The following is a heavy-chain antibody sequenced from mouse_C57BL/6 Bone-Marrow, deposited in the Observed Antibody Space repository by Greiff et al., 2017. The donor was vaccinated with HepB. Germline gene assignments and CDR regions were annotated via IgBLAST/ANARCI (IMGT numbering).Heavy chain of an antibody. D-gene: IGHD1-1*01. CDR1: GYTFTSYW. CDR3: ARSTSGRSCTWYFDV. Sequence: VQLQQPGAELVKPGASVKMSCKASGYTFTSYWITWVKQRPGQGLEWIGDIYPGSGSTNYNEKFKSKATLTVDTSSSTAYMQLSSLTSEDSAVYSCARSTSGRSCTWYFDVWGTGTTVTVSS. CDR2: IYPGSGST. V-gene: IGHV1-55*01. J-gene: IGHJ1*03.